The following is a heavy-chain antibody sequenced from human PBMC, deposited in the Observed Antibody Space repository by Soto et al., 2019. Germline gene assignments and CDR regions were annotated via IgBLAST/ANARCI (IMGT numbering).Heavy chain of an antibody. D-gene: IGHD3-10*01. CDR2: IRHSGTTA. Sequence: SETLSLTCAVYNGSFSGYYWNWIGQSPGKGREWIVEIRHSGTTADYNVSLKSRVTISVDKSKNQASLKLSSVTAADTAVYYCARGDSGSYFDYSAQGNPVTVSS. V-gene: IGHV4-34*01. CDR3: ARGDSGSYFDY. J-gene: IGHJ4*02. CDR1: NGSFSGYY.